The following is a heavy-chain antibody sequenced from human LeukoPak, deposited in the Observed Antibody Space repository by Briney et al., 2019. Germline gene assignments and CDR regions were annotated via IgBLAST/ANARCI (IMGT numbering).Heavy chain of an antibody. D-gene: IGHD2-15*01. CDR1: GASTSNSF. CDR2: IYSSGRT. J-gene: IGHJ4*02. V-gene: IGHV4-4*07. Sequence: SETLSLTCTVSGASTSNSFWSWIRQPAGKGLEWIGRIYSSGRTNYNPSLKSRVTLSIDTSNNQFSLKLTSVTAADTALYYCARAPAGCGGTCSFDYWGQGTLVTVSS. CDR3: ARAPAGCGGTCSFDY.